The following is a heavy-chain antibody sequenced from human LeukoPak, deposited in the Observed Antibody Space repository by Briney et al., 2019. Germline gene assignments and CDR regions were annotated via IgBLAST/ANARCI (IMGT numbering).Heavy chain of an antibody. Sequence: GGSLRLSCAASGFTFSSYSMNWVRQAPGKGLEWVSSISSSSSYIYYADSVKGRFTISRDNAENSLYLQMNSLRAEDTAVYYCARGDYIAPAAGSDYWGQGTLVTVSS. J-gene: IGHJ4*02. CDR3: ARGDYIAPAAGSDY. CDR2: ISSSSSYI. V-gene: IGHV3-21*01. CDR1: GFTFSSYS. D-gene: IGHD2-2*01.